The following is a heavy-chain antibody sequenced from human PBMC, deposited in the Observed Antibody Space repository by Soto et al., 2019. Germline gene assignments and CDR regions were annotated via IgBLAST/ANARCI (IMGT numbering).Heavy chain of an antibody. D-gene: IGHD2-8*02. J-gene: IGHJ4*02. CDR1: GASIAGSSY. CDR3: ARGMTPPGAPAWYYFDS. Sequence: QVQLQESGPGLMKPSETLSLTCSVSGASIAGSSYWSWIRQPAGKGLEWIGRFSLSGTTNYSPSLRSRVTMSADVSKNQFSLRLTSVTAADTALYYWARGMTPPGAPAWYYFDSWGQGTLVTVDS. CDR2: FSLSGTT. V-gene: IGHV4-4*07.